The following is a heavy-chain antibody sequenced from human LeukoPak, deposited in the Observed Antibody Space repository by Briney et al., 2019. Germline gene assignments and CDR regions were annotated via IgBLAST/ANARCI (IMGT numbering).Heavy chain of an antibody. CDR1: GFTFSSYA. CDR3: AKGSYYDSSGSFYFDY. Sequence: GGSLRLSCAASGFTFSSYAMGWVRQAPGKGLEWVSGISGSGDNTYYADSVKGRFTISRDNSKNTLYVQVNSLGTEDTAAYYCAKGSYYDSSGSFYFDYWGQGTLVTVSS. V-gene: IGHV3-23*01. CDR2: ISGSGDNT. J-gene: IGHJ4*02. D-gene: IGHD3-22*01.